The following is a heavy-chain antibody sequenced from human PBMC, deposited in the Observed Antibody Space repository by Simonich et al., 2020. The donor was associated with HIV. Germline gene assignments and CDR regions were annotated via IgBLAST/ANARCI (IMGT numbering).Heavy chain of an antibody. J-gene: IGHJ4*02. CDR1: GGSFSGYY. D-gene: IGHD5-12*01. CDR2: INHSGST. Sequence: QVHLQQWGAGLLKPSETLSLTCAVYGGSFSGYYWNWIRQPPGKGLEWIGEINHSGSTNYNPALKSRLTISVDTSKNQFSLKLSSVTAADTAMYYCTRRSGYDFDYWGQGTLVTVSS. V-gene: IGHV4-34*01. CDR3: TRRSGYDFDY.